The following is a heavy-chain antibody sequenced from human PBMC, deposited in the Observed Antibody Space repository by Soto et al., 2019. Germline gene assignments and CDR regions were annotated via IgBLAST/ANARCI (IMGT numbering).Heavy chain of an antibody. D-gene: IGHD1-7*01. CDR1: GFTFSSYA. V-gene: IGHV3-30-3*01. Sequence: QVQLVESGGGVVQPGRSLRLSCAASGFTFSSYAMHGVRQAPGKGLEWVAVISYDGSNKYYADSVKGRFTISRDNSKNTLYLQMNSLRAEDTAVYYCARELTGTTRDWGQGTLVTVSS. J-gene: IGHJ4*02. CDR2: ISYDGSNK. CDR3: ARELTGTTRD.